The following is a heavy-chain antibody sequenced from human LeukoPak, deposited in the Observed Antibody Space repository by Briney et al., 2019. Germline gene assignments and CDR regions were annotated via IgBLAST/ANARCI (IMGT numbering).Heavy chain of an antibody. CDR2: ISSSSSYI. CDR3: ARGHRYGSGMASANWFDP. D-gene: IGHD3-10*01. J-gene: IGHJ5*02. CDR1: GFTFSSYS. Sequence: GGSLRLSCAASGFTFSSYSMNWVRQAPGKGLEWVSSISSSSSYIYYADSVKGRFTISRDNAKNPLYLQMNSLRAEDTAVYYCARGHRYGSGMASANWFDPWGQGTLVTVSS. V-gene: IGHV3-21*01.